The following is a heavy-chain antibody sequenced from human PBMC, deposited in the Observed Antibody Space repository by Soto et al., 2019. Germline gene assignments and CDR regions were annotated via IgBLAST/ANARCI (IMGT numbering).Heavy chain of an antibody. D-gene: IGHD3-9*01. Sequence: QVQLVQSGAEVKKPGASVKVSCKASGYTFTSYDINWVRQATGQGPEWVGRVSPNSGDAGSAQKFRGRVTMTRNTAISTAYMELSSLTSEETAVYYCASWAGYSKWGQGTLVTVSS. V-gene: IGHV1-8*01. CDR2: VSPNSGDA. CDR1: GYTFTSYD. J-gene: IGHJ4*02. CDR3: ASWAGYSK.